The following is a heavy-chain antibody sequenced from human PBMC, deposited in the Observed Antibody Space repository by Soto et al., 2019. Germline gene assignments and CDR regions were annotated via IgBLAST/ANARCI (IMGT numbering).Heavy chain of an antibody. CDR3: ARWVGGSMYDNSGKYDS. Sequence: QVQLVESGGGVVQPGRSLRLTCAASGFTFSDSGMHWVRQAPGKGLEWVALVSNDGNRKYYADSVKGRFTISRDNSEKTLYLQMNSLRAEDTAVYYCARWVGGSMYDNSGKYDSWGQGTLVTVSS. CDR2: VSNDGNRK. CDR1: GFTFSDSG. J-gene: IGHJ5*01. V-gene: IGHV3-30*03. D-gene: IGHD3-22*01.